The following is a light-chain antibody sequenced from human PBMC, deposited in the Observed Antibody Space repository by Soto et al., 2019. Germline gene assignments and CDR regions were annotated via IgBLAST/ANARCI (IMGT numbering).Light chain of an antibody. V-gene: IGKV3-15*01. Sequence: EIVMTQCPATLSVSPGERSTLSCMASQRVSSYLAWYQQKPGQAPRLLIYGASTRATGIPSRFSGSGSGTEFTLTISSLKSEDFAVYYCQQYDNWPRTFGQGTHV. CDR3: QQYDNWPRT. CDR1: QRVSSY. CDR2: GAS. J-gene: IGKJ1*01.